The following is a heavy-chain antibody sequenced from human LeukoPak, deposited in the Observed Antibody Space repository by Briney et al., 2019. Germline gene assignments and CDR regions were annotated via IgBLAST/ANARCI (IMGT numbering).Heavy chain of an antibody. Sequence: GGSLRLSCAASGFTFSNCAMSWVRQVPGKGLEWASGMSGTTGSAYYADSVKGRFIISRDNSKNTVYLQMNSLRAEDTAVYYCVKGHTNSWYGSHPFDYWGQGTLVTVSS. CDR1: GFTFSNCA. D-gene: IGHD6-13*01. V-gene: IGHV3-23*01. J-gene: IGHJ4*02. CDR2: MSGTTGSA. CDR3: VKGHTNSWYGSHPFDY.